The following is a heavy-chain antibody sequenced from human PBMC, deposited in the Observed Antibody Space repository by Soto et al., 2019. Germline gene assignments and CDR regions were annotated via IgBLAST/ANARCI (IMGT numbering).Heavy chain of an antibody. CDR3: ARMYSSSWYGYYFDY. CDR1: GFSLSTSGMC. D-gene: IGHD6-13*01. CDR2: IDWDDDK. V-gene: IGHV2-70*11. Sequence: SGPTLVKPTQTLTLTCTFSGFSLSTSGMCVSWIRQPPGKALEWLARIDWDDDKYYSTSLKTRLTISKDTSKNQVVLTMTNMDPVDTATYYCARMYSSSWYGYYFDYWGQGTLVTVSS. J-gene: IGHJ4*02.